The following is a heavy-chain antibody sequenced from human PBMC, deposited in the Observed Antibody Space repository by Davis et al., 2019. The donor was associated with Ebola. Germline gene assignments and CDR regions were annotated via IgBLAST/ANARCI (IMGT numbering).Heavy chain of an antibody. D-gene: IGHD6-13*01. CDR3: ARGVGYSSSAISYYFDY. Sequence: GESLKISCAASGFTFSSYAMSWVRQSPGKGLEWVSDISGSGGSTYYADSVKGQFTISRDNSKNTLYLQMNSLRAEDTAVYYCARGVGYSSSAISYYFDYWGQGTLVTVSS. V-gene: IGHV3-23*01. CDR1: GFTFSSYA. J-gene: IGHJ4*02. CDR2: ISGSGGST.